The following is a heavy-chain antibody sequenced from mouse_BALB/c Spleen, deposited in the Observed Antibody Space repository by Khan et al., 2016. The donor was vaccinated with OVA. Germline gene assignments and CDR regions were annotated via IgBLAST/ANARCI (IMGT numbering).Heavy chain of an antibody. D-gene: IGHD2-10*01. Sequence: QVQLQQPGAELARPGASVKMSCKASGYTFTSYTMHWVKQRPGQGLEWIGYINPSNDYTNYNQKFKDKATLTADKSSSTAYMQLSSLTSEDSAVYYFTRVGPYYGNYGAWFAYWGQGTLVTVSA. CDR2: INPSNDYT. CDR3: TRVGPYYGNYGAWFAY. J-gene: IGHJ3*01. V-gene: IGHV1-4*01. CDR1: GYTFTSYT.